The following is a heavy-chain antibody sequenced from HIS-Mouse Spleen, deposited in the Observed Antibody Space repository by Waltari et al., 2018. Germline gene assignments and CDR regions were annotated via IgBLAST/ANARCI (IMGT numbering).Heavy chain of an antibody. D-gene: IGHD3-16*01. V-gene: IGHV1-2*02. CDR2: INPNSGGT. CDR1: GSTFTGYY. J-gene: IGHJ4*02. CDR3: ARVSSGGSDFDY. Sequence: QVQLVQSGAEVKKPGAAVKVSCKASGSTFTGYYMPWLRQAPGQGLEWMGWINPNSGGTNYAQKFQGRVTMTRDTSISTAYMELSRLRSDDTAVYYCARVSSGGSDFDYWGQGTLVTVSS.